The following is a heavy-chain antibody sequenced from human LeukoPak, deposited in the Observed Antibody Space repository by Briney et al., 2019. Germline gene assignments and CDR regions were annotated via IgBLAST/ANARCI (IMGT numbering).Heavy chain of an antibody. CDR3: ARDTGSYNGMDV. CDR2: FYSGGST. V-gene: IGHV3-66*01. D-gene: IGHD6-6*01. Sequence: GGSLRPSCVASGFTVSTCYMTWVRQAPGKGLEWVSVFYSGGSTYYADSVKGRFTISRDNSKNTLYLQMNSLRAEDTAVYYCARDTGSYNGMDVWGQGTTVTVSS. J-gene: IGHJ6*02. CDR1: GFTVSTCY.